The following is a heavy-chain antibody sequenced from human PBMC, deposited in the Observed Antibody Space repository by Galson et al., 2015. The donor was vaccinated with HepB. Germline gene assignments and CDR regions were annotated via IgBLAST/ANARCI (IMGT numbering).Heavy chain of an antibody. CDR3: EKRGPGYCSSTICYKSVDY. J-gene: IGHJ4*02. CDR2: MSGNTGDT. CDR1: GFTFSSYA. Sequence: SLRLSCAASGFTFSSYAIGWVRQAPGKGLEFVSAMSGNTGDTYYADSVTGRYTISRDNSMNTLYLQMNSLRAEVTAVYYCEKRGPGYCSSTICYKSVDYWGQGTQGTVSS. D-gene: IGHD2-2*02. V-gene: IGHV3-23*01.